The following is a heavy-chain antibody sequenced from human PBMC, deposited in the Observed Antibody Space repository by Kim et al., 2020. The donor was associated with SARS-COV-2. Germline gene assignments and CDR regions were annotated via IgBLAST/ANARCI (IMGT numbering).Heavy chain of an antibody. CDR3: ASSPGVTVTKGAFDI. Sequence: PSLKSRVPISVDTSKNQFSLKLSSVTAADTAVYYCASSPGVTVTKGAFDIWGQGTMVTVSS. D-gene: IGHD4-17*01. J-gene: IGHJ3*02. V-gene: IGHV4-59*01.